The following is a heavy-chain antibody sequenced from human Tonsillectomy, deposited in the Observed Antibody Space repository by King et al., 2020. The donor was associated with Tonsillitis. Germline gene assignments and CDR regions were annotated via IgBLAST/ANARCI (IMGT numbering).Heavy chain of an antibody. Sequence: QLQESGPGLVKPSETLSLTCTVSGGSISSSSYYWGWIRQPPGKGLEWIGSIYYSGSTYYNPSLKSRVTISVDTSKNQFSLKLSSVTAADTAVYYCARRDIVVVPAAIGFDYWGQGTLVTVSS. D-gene: IGHD2-2*02. CDR3: ARRDIVVVPAAIGFDY. CDR1: GGSISSSSYY. J-gene: IGHJ4*02. V-gene: IGHV4-39*01. CDR2: IYYSGST.